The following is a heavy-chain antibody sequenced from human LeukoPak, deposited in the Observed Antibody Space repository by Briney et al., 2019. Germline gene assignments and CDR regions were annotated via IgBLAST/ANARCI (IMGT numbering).Heavy chain of an antibody. Sequence: ASVKVSCKASGYTFTSYGISWVRQAPGQGLEWMGWISAYNGNTNYAQKLQGRVTMTTDTSTSTAYMELRSLRSDDTAVYYCARDYCSSTSCYTGYFYYYMDVWGKGTTVTVSS. D-gene: IGHD2-2*02. CDR2: ISAYNGNT. CDR1: GYTFTSYG. J-gene: IGHJ6*03. V-gene: IGHV1-18*01. CDR3: ARDYCSSTSCYTGYFYYYMDV.